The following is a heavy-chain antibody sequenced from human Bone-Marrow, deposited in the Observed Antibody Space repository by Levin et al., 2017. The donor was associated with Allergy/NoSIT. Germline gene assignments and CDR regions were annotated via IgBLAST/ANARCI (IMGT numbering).Heavy chain of an antibody. V-gene: IGHV3-23*01. J-gene: IGHJ6*02. CDR2: ISGSGGTT. CDR1: GFSFSDYA. D-gene: IGHD5-12*01. Sequence: PSETLSLTCAASGFSFSDYAMNWVRQAPGKGLEWVSGISGSGGTTYYADSVKGRFTISRDNSKNTVYVQMNGLRAEDTAVYFCAKFGAYDPAYRDNGMDVWGQGTTVTVSS. CDR3: AKFGAYDPAYRDNGMDV.